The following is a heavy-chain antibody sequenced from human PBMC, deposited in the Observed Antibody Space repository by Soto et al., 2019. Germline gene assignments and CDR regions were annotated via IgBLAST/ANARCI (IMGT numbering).Heavy chain of an antibody. CDR3: AILLWFGELFPYYFAY. CDR1: GGSISSSSYY. V-gene: IGHV4-39*01. CDR2: IYYSGST. D-gene: IGHD3-10*01. J-gene: IGHJ4*02. Sequence: QLQLQESGPGLVKPSETLSLTCTVSGGSISSSSYYWGWIRQPPGKGLEWIGSIYYSGSTYYNPSLKSRGLISLDPSATHFSRRLSSVTAAVTSVHYCAILLWFGELFPYYFAYWGQGTLVTVSS.